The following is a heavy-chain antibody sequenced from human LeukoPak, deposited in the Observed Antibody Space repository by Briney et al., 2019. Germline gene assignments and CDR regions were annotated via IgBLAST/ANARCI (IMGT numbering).Heavy chain of an antibody. Sequence: GASVKVSCKASGGTFSSYAISWVRQAPGQGLEWMGIINPSGGSTSYAQKFQGRVTMTRDTSTSTVYMELSSLRSEDTAVYYCARSLDPVLLIPDIVVVPVPLYWGQGTLVTVSS. CDR1: GGTFSSYA. V-gene: IGHV1-46*01. CDR3: ARSLDPVLLIPDIVVVPVPLY. J-gene: IGHJ4*02. D-gene: IGHD2-2*01. CDR2: INPSGGST.